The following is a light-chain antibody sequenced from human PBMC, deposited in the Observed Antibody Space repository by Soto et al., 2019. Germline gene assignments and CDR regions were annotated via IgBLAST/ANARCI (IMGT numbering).Light chain of an antibody. CDR1: SSDVGGYNY. CDR3: SSYTSSNTQV. J-gene: IGLJ3*02. Sequence: SVLTQPASVSGSPGQSITISCTGTSSDVGGYNYVSWYRHHPGKAPKLMIYEVSNRPSGVSNRFSGSKSGNTASLTISGLQAEDEADYYCSSYTSSNTQVFGGGTKLTVL. CDR2: EVS. V-gene: IGLV2-14*01.